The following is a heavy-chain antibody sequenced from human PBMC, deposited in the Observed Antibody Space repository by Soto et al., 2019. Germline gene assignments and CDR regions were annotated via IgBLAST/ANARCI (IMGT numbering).Heavy chain of an antibody. CDR3: ARSEVTDYGDYFWFDP. J-gene: IGHJ5*02. V-gene: IGHV1-69*05. CDR2: AIPIFGTK. D-gene: IGHD4-17*01. CDR1: GGTFRRQA. Sequence: QVQLVQSGTEVKKPGSSVKVSCQASGGTFRRQALSWVRQAPGQGLEWMGGAIPIFGTKNYAQKFQGRVTIXXDQSAGTVHMELSSLTYDDSAVYFCARSEVTDYGDYFWFDPWGQGTLVIVSS.